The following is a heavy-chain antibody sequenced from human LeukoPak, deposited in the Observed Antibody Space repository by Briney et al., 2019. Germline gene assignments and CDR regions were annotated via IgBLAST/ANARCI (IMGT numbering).Heavy chain of an antibody. J-gene: IGHJ5*02. V-gene: IGHV4-31*03. CDR1: GGSISSGGYY. CDR3: ARVLSSSWLRPRPRWFDP. D-gene: IGHD6-13*01. CDR2: IYYSGST. Sequence: PSETLSLTCTVSGGSISSGGYYWSWIRQHPGKGLEWIGYIYYSGSTYYNPSLKSRVTIPVDTSKNQFSLKLSSVTAADTAVYYCARVLSSSWLRPRPRWFDPWGQGTLVTVSS.